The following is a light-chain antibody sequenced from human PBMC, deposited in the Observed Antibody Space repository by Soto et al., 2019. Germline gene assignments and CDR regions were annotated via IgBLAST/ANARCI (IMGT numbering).Light chain of an antibody. Sequence: AIQMTQSPSSLSASVGDRVTISCRASQGIRNDLGWYQQKPGKAPKLLIYSASYLQSGVPSNFSGSGSGTDFTLSIVTLQPEDSGTYFCQQSYRLPLTFGGGTKVEI. V-gene: IGKV1-6*01. J-gene: IGKJ4*01. CDR1: QGIRND. CDR3: QQSYRLPLT. CDR2: SAS.